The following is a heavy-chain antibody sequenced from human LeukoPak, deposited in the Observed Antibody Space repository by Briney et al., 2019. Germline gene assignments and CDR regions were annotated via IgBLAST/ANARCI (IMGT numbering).Heavy chain of an antibody. CDR3: AKDINYYGSSGYSN. V-gene: IGHV3-9*03. CDR1: GFTFDDYA. J-gene: IGHJ4*02. CDR2: ISWNSGSI. D-gene: IGHD3-22*01. Sequence: PGGSLRLSCAASGFTFDDYAMDWVRQAPGKGLGWVSGISWNSGSIGYADSVKGRFTISRDNAKNSLYLQMNSLRAEDMALYYCAKDINYYGSSGYSNWGQGTLVTVSS.